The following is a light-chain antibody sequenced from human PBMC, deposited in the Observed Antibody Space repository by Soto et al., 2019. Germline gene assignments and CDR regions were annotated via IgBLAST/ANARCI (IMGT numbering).Light chain of an antibody. Sequence: DIPMTQSPSTLSASVGDRVTITCRASQSISSWLAWYQQNPGKAPKVLIYDASSLGSGVPSRFSGSGSGTEFTLIISSLQPDDFATYYCQQYYNYPLTFGGGTKVEIK. J-gene: IGKJ4*01. CDR3: QQYYNYPLT. CDR2: DAS. CDR1: QSISSW. V-gene: IGKV1-5*01.